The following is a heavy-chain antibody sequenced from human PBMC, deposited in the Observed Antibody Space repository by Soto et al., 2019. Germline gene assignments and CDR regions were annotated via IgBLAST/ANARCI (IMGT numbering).Heavy chain of an antibody. Sequence: GGSLRLSCAASGFTFSSYAMSWVRQAPGKGLEWVSAISGSGGSTYYADSAKGRFTISRDNSKNTLYLQMNSLRAEDTAVYYCAKGTVTSTKTYYDILTGSYNWLDPWGQGTLVTVSS. CDR2: ISGSGGST. D-gene: IGHD3-9*01. V-gene: IGHV3-23*01. J-gene: IGHJ5*02. CDR3: AKGTVTSTKTYYDILTGSYNWLDP. CDR1: GFTFSSYA.